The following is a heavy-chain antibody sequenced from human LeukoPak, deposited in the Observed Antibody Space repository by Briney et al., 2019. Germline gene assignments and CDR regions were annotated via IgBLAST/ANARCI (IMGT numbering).Heavy chain of an antibody. CDR1: GFTFSSYA. D-gene: IGHD3-10*01. Sequence: SGGSLRLSCSASGFTFSSYAMHWVRQAPGKGPEYVSAISSNGGSTYYADSVKGRFTISRDNSKNTLYLQMSSLRAEDTAVYYCVKGGYGSGSYYQYFDYWGQGTLVTVSS. CDR2: ISSNGGST. CDR3: VKGGYGSGSYYQYFDY. J-gene: IGHJ4*02. V-gene: IGHV3-64D*06.